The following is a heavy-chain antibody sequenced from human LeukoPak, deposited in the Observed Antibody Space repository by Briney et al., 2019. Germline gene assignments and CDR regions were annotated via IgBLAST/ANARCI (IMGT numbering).Heavy chain of an antibody. J-gene: IGHJ6*03. CDR1: GGTFSSYA. Sequence: SVKVSFTASGGTFSSYAISWVRQAPGQGLEWMGGIIPIFGTANYAQKFQGRVTITTDESTSTAYMELSSLRSEDTAVYYCAVYYDPQLDYYYYMDVWGKGTTVTVSS. CDR2: IIPIFGTA. CDR3: AVYYDPQLDYYYYMDV. V-gene: IGHV1-69*05. D-gene: IGHD3-3*01.